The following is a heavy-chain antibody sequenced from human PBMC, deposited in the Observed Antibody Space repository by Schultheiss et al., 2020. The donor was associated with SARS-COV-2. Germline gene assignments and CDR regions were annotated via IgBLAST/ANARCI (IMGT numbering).Heavy chain of an antibody. D-gene: IGHD6-19*01. CDR3: AKYRGWYARPPLLFDY. J-gene: IGHJ4*02. CDR2: INPNSGGT. Sequence: ASVKVSCKASGYTFANFGISWVRQAPGQGLEWMGWINPNSGGTNYAQKFQGWVTMTRDTSISTAYMELSRLRSDDTAVYYCAKYRGWYARPPLLFDYWGQGILVTVSS. CDR1: GYTFANFG. V-gene: IGHV1-2*04.